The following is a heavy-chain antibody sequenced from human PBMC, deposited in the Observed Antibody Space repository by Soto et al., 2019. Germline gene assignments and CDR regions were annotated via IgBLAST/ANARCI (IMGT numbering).Heavy chain of an antibody. D-gene: IGHD3-9*01. CDR3: ARDLLEGYDILTGYYKSYYYYMDV. J-gene: IGHJ6*03. V-gene: IGHV3-48*01. CDR1: GFTFSSYS. Sequence: GGSLRLSCAASGFTFSSYSMNWVRQAPGKGLEWVSYISSSSSTIYYADSVKGRFTISRDNAKNSLYLQMNSLRAEDTAVYYCARDLLEGYDILTGYYKSYYYYMDVWGKGTTVTVSS. CDR2: ISSSSSTI.